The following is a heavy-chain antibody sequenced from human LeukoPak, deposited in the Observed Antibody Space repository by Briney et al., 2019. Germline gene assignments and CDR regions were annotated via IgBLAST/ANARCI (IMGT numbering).Heavy chain of an antibody. J-gene: IGHJ6*02. Sequence: PGGSLRLSCAASGFTFSSYAMHWVRQAPGKGLEWVAVISYDGSNKYYADSVKGRFTISRDNSKNTLYLQMNSLRAEDTAVYYCARLYGDYGTYYYYYGMDVWGQGTTVTVSS. D-gene: IGHD4-17*01. CDR2: ISYDGSNK. CDR3: ARLYGDYGTYYYYYGMDV. V-gene: IGHV3-30*14. CDR1: GFTFSSYA.